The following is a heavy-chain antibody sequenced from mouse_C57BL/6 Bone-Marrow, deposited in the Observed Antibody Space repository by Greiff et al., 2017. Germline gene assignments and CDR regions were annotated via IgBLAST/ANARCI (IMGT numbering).Heavy chain of an antibody. Sequence: EVMLVESGGGLVKPGGSLKLSCAASGFTFSDYGMHWVRQAPEKGLEWVAYISSGSSTIDYADTVKGRFTISIDNAKNTLFLQLTSLRAEDTAVYDCARIYDGYYWFAYWGQGTLVTVSA. CDR2: ISSGSSTI. V-gene: IGHV5-17*01. J-gene: IGHJ3*01. CDR3: ARIYDGYYWFAY. D-gene: IGHD2-3*01. CDR1: GFTFSDYG.